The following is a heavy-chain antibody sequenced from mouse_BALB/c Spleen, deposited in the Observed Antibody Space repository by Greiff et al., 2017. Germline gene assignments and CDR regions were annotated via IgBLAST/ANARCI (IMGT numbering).Heavy chain of an antibody. CDR3: ARRRNDYDGGLFAY. J-gene: IGHJ3*01. D-gene: IGHD2-4*01. CDR1: GFTFSSYA. Sequence: EVHLVESGGGLVKPGGSLKLSCAASGFTFSSYAMSWVRQTPEKRLEWVATISSGGSYTYYPDSVKGRFTISRDNAKNTLYLQMSSLRSEDTAMYYCARRRNDYDGGLFAYWGQGTLVTVSA. V-gene: IGHV5-9-3*01. CDR2: ISSGGSYT.